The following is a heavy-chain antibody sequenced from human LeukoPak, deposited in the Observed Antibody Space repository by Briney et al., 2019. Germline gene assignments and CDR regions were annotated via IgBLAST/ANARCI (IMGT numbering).Heavy chain of an antibody. J-gene: IGHJ4*02. D-gene: IGHD3-10*01. V-gene: IGHV5-51*01. Sequence: GESLQITCKGSGYSFTSYWIGWVRPMPGKGLEWMGIIYPGDSDTRYSPSFQGQVTISADKSISTAYLQWSSLKASDTAMYYCARSYITEYYFDYWGQGTLVTVSS. CDR1: GYSFTSYW. CDR3: ARSYITEYYFDY. CDR2: IYPGDSDT.